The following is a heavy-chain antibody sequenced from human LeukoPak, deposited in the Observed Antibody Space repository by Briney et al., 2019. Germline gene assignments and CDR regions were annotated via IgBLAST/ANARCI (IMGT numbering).Heavy chain of an antibody. V-gene: IGHV4-4*07. Sequence: SETLSLTCTVSGGSISSYYWSWIRQPAGKGLEWIGRIYTSGSTNYNPSLKSRVTMSVDTSENQFSLKLSSVTAADTAVYYCARVGYSSSEGYYFDYWGQGTLVTVSS. CDR3: ARVGYSSSEGYYFDY. CDR2: IYTSGST. J-gene: IGHJ4*02. CDR1: GGSISSYY. D-gene: IGHD6-13*01.